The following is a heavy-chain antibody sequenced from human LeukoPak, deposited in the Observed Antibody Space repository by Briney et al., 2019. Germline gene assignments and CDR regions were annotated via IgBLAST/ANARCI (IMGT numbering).Heavy chain of an antibody. V-gene: IGHV3-74*01. CDR3: ARVYGYYDSSGPDYYYYYGMDV. Sequence: PGGSLRLSCAASGFTFSSYWMHWVRQAPGKGLVWVSRINSDGSSTGYADSVKGRFTISRDNAKNTLYLQMNSLRAEDTAVYYCARVYGYYDSSGPDYYYYYGMDVWGQGTTVAVSS. CDR1: GFTFSSYW. CDR2: INSDGSST. J-gene: IGHJ6*02. D-gene: IGHD3-22*01.